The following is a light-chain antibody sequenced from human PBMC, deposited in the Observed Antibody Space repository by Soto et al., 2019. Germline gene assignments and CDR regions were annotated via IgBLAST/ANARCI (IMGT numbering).Light chain of an antibody. CDR2: DVS. Sequence: QSALTQPASVSGSPGQSITISCTGTSSDVGGYNYVSWYQQHPGKAPKLMIYDVSNRPSGVSNRFSGSKSGNTASLTISGPQVEEEADYYCSSYTGSSTLYVFGTGTKLTVL. CDR1: SSDVGGYNY. CDR3: SSYTGSSTLYV. J-gene: IGLJ1*01. V-gene: IGLV2-14*01.